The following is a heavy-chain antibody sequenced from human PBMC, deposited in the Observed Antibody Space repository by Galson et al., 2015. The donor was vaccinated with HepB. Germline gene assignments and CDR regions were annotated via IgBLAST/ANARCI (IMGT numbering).Heavy chain of an antibody. CDR2: ISYDGSNK. CDR3: ARSTHLYFDY. CDR1: GFTFSSYA. D-gene: IGHD2-2*01. Sequence: SLRLSCAASGFTFSSYAMHWVRQAPGKGLEWVAVISYDGSNKYYADSVKGRFTISRDNSENTLYLQMNSLRAEDTAVYYCARSTHLYFDYWGQGTLVTVSS. V-gene: IGHV3-30*04. J-gene: IGHJ4*02.